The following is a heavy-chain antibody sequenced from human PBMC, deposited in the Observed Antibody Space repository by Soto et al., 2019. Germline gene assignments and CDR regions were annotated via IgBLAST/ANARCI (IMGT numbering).Heavy chain of an antibody. V-gene: IGHV3-30*18. CDR2: ITYDGSEI. J-gene: IGHJ4*02. CDR3: AKEQSSGFYRVVDY. Sequence: QVQVVESGGGVVQPGRSLRLSCAASGFTRSCCGMHWVRQPPGKGLEWVGVITYDGSEITYGDSVKGRFTISRDSSENTVYLQMNSLRVEDSAVYYCAKEQSSGFYRVVDYWGQGTLVTVSP. D-gene: IGHD6-19*01. CDR1: GFTRSCCG.